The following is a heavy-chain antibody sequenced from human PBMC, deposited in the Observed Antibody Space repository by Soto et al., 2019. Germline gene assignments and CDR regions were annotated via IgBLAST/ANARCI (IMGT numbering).Heavy chain of an antibody. D-gene: IGHD6-13*01. CDR2: ISYDGSNK. CDR3: AKELSSSWSPNLYYYYYGMDV. V-gene: IGHV3-30*18. CDR1: GFTFSSYG. Sequence: GGSLRLSCAASGFTFSSYGMHWVRQAPGKGLEWVAVISYDGSNKYYADSVKGRFTISRDNSKNTLYLQMNSLRAEDTAVYYCAKELSSSWSPNLYYYYYGMDVWGQGTTVTVSS. J-gene: IGHJ6*02.